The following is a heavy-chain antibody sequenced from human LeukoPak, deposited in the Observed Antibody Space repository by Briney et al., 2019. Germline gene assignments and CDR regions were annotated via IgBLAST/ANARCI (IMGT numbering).Heavy chain of an antibody. D-gene: IGHD3-16*01. CDR1: GFTFSSYS. Sequence: GSLRLSCAASGFTFSSYSMNWVRQAPGKGLEWVSYISSSSSTIYYADPVKGRFTISRDNAKNSLYLQMNSLRAEDTAVYYCARWGSFLVDMDVWGKGTTVTVSS. CDR3: ARWGSFLVDMDV. CDR2: ISSSSSTI. J-gene: IGHJ6*03. V-gene: IGHV3-48*01.